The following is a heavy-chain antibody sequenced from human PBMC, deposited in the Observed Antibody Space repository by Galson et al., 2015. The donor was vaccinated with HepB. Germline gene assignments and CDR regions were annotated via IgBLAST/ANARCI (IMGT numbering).Heavy chain of an antibody. D-gene: IGHD3-22*01. CDR3: ARAVGFRDYHDTSGYYPDY. CDR1: GYIFSNYA. V-gene: IGHV1-3*01. J-gene: IGHJ4*02. Sequence: SVKVSCKASGYIFSNYAMHWVRQAPGQRLEWMGWINAGNGNTKYSQNFQGRVTITRDTSASTAYVELSSLRSEDTAVYYCARAVGFRDYHDTSGYYPDYWGQGTLVTVSS. CDR2: INAGNGNT.